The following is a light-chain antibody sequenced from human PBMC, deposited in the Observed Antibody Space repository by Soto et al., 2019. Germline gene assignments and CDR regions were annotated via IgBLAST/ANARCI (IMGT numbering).Light chain of an antibody. V-gene: IGLV2-14*01. CDR1: SSDVGGYNY. Sequence: QSVLTQPASVSGSPGQSITISCTGTSSDVGGYNYVSWYQQHPGKAPKLMIYEVSNRPSGVSNRFSGSKSGYTASLTISGLQAEDEADYYCSSYTSSSTLVVFGGGTQLTVL. J-gene: IGLJ2*01. CDR2: EVS. CDR3: SSYTSSSTLVV.